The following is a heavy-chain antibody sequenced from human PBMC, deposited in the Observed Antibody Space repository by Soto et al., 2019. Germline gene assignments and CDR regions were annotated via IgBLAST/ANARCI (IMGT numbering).Heavy chain of an antibody. J-gene: IGHJ4*02. Sequence: QVQLVQSGAEVKETGSSVKVSCKSSGYIFKNDAVTWLRQAPGQGLEWMGGIIPVFGTPDYSQKFRGRVTITADESTSTVDMELRSLTSEDTAVYFCARLLYDYVWRMYRHWGQGMLCTFS. CDR1: GYIFKNDA. CDR2: IIPVFGTP. D-gene: IGHD3-16*02. CDR3: ARLLYDYVWRMYRH. V-gene: IGHV1-69*01.